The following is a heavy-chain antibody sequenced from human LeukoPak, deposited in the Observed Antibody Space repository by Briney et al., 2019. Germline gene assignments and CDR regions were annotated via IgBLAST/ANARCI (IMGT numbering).Heavy chain of an antibody. Sequence: SVKVSCKASGGTFSSYAISWVRQAPGQGPEWMGRIIPILGIANYAQKFQGRVTITADKSTSTAYMELSSLRSEDTAVYYCARDRSRFGELFSYYFDYWGQGTLVTVSS. CDR3: ARDRSRFGELFSYYFDY. CDR2: IIPILGIA. V-gene: IGHV1-69*04. J-gene: IGHJ4*02. CDR1: GGTFSSYA. D-gene: IGHD3-10*01.